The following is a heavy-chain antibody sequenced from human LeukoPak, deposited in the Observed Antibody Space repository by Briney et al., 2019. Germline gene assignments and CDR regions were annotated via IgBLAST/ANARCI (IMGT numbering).Heavy chain of an antibody. Sequence: PGRSLRLSCAASGFTFSSYGMHWVRQAPGKGLEWVAVISYDGSNKYYADSVKGRFTISRDNAKNSLYLQMNSLRAEDTAVYYCARAPSGQYCSSTSCYALSDYWGQGTLVTVSS. CDR1: GFTFSSYG. CDR2: ISYDGSNK. J-gene: IGHJ4*02. V-gene: IGHV3-30*03. CDR3: ARAPSGQYCSSTSCYALSDY. D-gene: IGHD2-2*01.